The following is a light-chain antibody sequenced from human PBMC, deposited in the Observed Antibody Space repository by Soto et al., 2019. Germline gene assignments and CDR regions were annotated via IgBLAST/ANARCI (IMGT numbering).Light chain of an antibody. CDR1: QSISGW. J-gene: IGKJ4*01. Sequence: DIPMTQSPSTLSASVGERVDITCRASQSISGWLAWYQQKPEKAPKLLIYQATILESGVPSTFSGSGSGTEFTLTITSLRPDDIATYYCQQYKTYPLTFGGGTKLEIK. V-gene: IGKV1-5*03. CDR3: QQYKTYPLT. CDR2: QAT.